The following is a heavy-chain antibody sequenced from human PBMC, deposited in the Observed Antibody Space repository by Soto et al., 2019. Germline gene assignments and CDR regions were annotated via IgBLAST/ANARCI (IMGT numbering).Heavy chain of an antibody. J-gene: IGHJ4*02. D-gene: IGHD3-16*01. CDR3: ARDGDVNTGFGKDY. V-gene: IGHV3-23*01. Sequence: EVQLSESGGDLRQPGGSLRLSCAASGFTFTNYAMTWVRQTPGKGLEWVSGISASGGLKYYADSVQGRFTVSRDNSKNTLYLQMTSLSAEDTAMYYCARDGDVNTGFGKDYWGQGTLVTVSS. CDR1: GFTFTNYA. CDR2: ISASGGLK.